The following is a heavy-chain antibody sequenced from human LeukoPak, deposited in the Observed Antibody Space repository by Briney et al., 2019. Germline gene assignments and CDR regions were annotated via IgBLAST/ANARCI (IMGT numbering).Heavy chain of an antibody. Sequence: SEKVSCKASGGTFSRYAISWVRQAPGQGLEWMGRIIPILGIANYAQKFQGRVTITADKPTRTAYMELSSLRSEDTAVYYCARANYSNYSKGGVSNYYYYGMDVWGQGTTVTVSS. CDR2: IIPILGIA. D-gene: IGHD4-11*01. J-gene: IGHJ6*02. CDR3: ARANYSNYSKGGVSNYYYYGMDV. CDR1: GGTFSRYA. V-gene: IGHV1-69*04.